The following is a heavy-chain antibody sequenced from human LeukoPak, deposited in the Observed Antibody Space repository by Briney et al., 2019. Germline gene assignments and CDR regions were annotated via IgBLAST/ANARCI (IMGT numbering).Heavy chain of an antibody. Sequence: GGSLRLSCAASGFTFSDYYMSWIRQAPGKGLEWVSYISSSGSTIYYADSVKGRFTISRDNAKNSLYLQMNSLRAEDMAVYYCARDLSQWLRRPQFDYWGQGTLVTVSS. J-gene: IGHJ4*02. CDR1: GFTFSDYY. V-gene: IGHV3-11*04. D-gene: IGHD5-12*01. CDR3: ARDLSQWLRRPQFDY. CDR2: ISSSGSTI.